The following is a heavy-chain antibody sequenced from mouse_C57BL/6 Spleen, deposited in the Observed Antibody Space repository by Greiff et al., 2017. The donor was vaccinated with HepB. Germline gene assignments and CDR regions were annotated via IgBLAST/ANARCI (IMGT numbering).Heavy chain of an antibody. CDR3: AKEGYYDYRYTMDY. CDR2: ISSGSSTI. J-gene: IGHJ4*01. CDR1: GFTFSDYG. Sequence: EVKLVESGGGLVKPGGSLKLSCAASGFTFSDYGMHWVRQAPEKGLEWVAYISSGSSTIYYADTVKGRFTISRDNAKNTLFLQMTSLRSEDTAMYYCAKEGYYDYRYTMDYWGQGTSVTVSS. V-gene: IGHV5-17*01. D-gene: IGHD2-4*01.